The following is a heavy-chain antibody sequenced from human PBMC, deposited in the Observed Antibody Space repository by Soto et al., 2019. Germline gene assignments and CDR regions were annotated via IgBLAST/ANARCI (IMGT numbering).Heavy chain of an antibody. CDR3: ASSNDFWSGYSFGYYYYGMDV. CDR1: GGTFSSYA. Sequence: AASVKVYCKASGGTFSSYAISWVRQAPGQGLERMGGIIPIFGTANYAQKFQGRVTITADESTSTAYMELSSLRSEDTAVYYCASSNDFWSGYSFGYYYYGMDVWRQGTTVTVYS. CDR2: IIPIFGTA. V-gene: IGHV1-69*13. J-gene: IGHJ6*02. D-gene: IGHD3-3*01.